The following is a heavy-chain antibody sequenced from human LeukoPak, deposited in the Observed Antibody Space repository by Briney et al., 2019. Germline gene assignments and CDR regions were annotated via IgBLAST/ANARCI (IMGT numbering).Heavy chain of an antibody. CDR1: GGSISTYF. V-gene: IGHV4-59*01. CDR2: IYSTT. CDR3: AIVSADGARVY. Sequence: PSETLSRTCTVSGGSISTYFCSWLPQPPGKGLEWIGYIYSTTNYNPSLKSRVTISLETSKNQFSLKLSSVTAADTAIYYCAIVSADGARVYWGQGTLVTVSS. D-gene: IGHD6-13*01. J-gene: IGHJ4*02.